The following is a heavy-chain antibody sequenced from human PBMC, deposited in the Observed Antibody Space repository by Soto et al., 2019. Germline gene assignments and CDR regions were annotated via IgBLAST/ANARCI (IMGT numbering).Heavy chain of an antibody. J-gene: IGHJ5*02. D-gene: IGHD6-13*01. Sequence: GGSLRLSCAASGFIFSTYAMTWVRQAPGKGLEWVSAISGSGGNTYYADSVKGRFTISRDNSKNTLYLQMNSLRAEDTALYYCAKLGIAAAGPQSVWFDPWGQGTLVTVSS. V-gene: IGHV3-23*01. CDR3: AKLGIAAAGPQSVWFDP. CDR1: GFIFSTYA. CDR2: ISGSGGNT.